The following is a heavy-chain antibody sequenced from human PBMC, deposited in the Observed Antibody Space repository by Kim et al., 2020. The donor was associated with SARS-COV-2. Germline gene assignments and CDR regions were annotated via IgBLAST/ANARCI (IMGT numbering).Heavy chain of an antibody. CDR3: ARDRAVGATDY. J-gene: IGHJ4*02. D-gene: IGHD1-26*01. V-gene: IGHV1-18*01. Sequence: APTLPSRVTMTTDTSTSNVYMELRSLRSDDTAVYYCARDRAVGATDYWGQGTLVTVSS.